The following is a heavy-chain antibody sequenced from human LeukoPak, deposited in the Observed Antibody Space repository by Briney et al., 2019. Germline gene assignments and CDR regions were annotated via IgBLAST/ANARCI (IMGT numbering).Heavy chain of an antibody. V-gene: IGHV4-39*01. CDR1: GGSISSYY. CDR2: IYYSGST. J-gene: IGHJ4*02. Sequence: PSETLSLTCTVSGGSISSYYWGWIRQPPGKGLEWIGSIYYSGSTYYNPSLKSRVTISVDTSKNQFSLKLSSVTAADTAVYYCARSECGGDCYSDHLFDYWGQGTLVTVSS. CDR3: ARSECGGDCYSDHLFDY. D-gene: IGHD2-21*02.